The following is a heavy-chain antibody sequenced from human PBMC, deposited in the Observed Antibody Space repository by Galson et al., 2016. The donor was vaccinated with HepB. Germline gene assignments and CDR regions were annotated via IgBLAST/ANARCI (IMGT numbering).Heavy chain of an antibody. J-gene: IGHJ4*02. Sequence: SLRLSCAASGFTFSRYEMNWVRQAPGKGLEWVSYISSSGTTIYYADSVKSRFTISGDNAKNSLYLQMNGLRAEDTAVYYCAREPVRLDDLLTGPPKNPDYWGQGTLVTVSS. CDR3: AREPVRLDDLLTGPPKNPDY. D-gene: IGHD3-9*01. CDR2: ISSSGTTI. CDR1: GFTFSRYE. V-gene: IGHV3-48*03.